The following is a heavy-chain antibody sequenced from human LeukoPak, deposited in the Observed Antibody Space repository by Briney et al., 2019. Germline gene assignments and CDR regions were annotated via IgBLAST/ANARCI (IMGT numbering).Heavy chain of an antibody. Sequence: PGGSLRLSCTASGFTFGDYAMSWFRQAPGKGLEWVGFIRSKAYGGTTEYAASVKGRFAISRDDSKSIAYLQMNSLKTEDTAVYYCTRDFPLVAGAQWELPRPFDYWGQGTLVTVSS. CDR1: GFTFGDYA. J-gene: IGHJ4*02. V-gene: IGHV3-49*03. CDR3: TRDFPLVAGAQWELPRPFDY. D-gene: IGHD1-26*01. CDR2: IRSKAYGGTT.